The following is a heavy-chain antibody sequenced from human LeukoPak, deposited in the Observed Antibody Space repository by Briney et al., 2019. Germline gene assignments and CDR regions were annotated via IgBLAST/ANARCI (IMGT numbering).Heavy chain of an antibody. D-gene: IGHD2-2*01. V-gene: IGHV4-34*01. CDR3: ASGYCSSTSCYYFDY. CDR2: INHSGST. Sequence: SETLSLTRAVYGGSFSGYYWSWIRQPPGKGLEWIGEINHSGSTNYNPSLKSRVTISVDTSKNQFSLKLSSVTAADTAVYYCASGYCSSTSCYYFDYWGQGTLVTVSS. J-gene: IGHJ4*02. CDR1: GGSFSGYY.